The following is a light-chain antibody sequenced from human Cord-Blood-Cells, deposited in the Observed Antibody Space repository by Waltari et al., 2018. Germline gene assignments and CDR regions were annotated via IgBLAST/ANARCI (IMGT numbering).Light chain of an antibody. J-gene: IGKJ4*01. V-gene: IGKV4-1*01. CDR2: WAS. CDR3: QQYYSTPLT. Sequence: DIVMTQSPDSLAVSLGERATINCNSSESVLYSSNNKNYLAWYLQKPGQPPKLLIYWASTRESGVPDRFSGSGSGTDFTLTISSLQAEDVAVYYCQQYYSTPLTFGGGTKVEIK. CDR1: ESVLYSSNNKNY.